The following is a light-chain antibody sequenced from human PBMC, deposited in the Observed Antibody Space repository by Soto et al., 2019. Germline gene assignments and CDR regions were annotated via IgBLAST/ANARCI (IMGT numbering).Light chain of an antibody. CDR3: QQRSNSRT. V-gene: IGKV3-11*01. J-gene: IGKJ1*01. Sequence: EIVLTQSPATLSLSPGERATLSCRASQSVNPYLAWYQQKPGQAPRLLIYDASNRATGIPARFSGSGSGTDFTLTISSLEPEDFAVYYCQQRSNSRTFGQGTKVEIK. CDR2: DAS. CDR1: QSVNPY.